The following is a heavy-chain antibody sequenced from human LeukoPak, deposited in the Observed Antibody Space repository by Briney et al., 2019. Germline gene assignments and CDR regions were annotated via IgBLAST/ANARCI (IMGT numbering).Heavy chain of an antibody. CDR2: IYPGDSDP. CDR1: GYSFTTYW. V-gene: IGHV5-51*01. D-gene: IGHD3-3*01. J-gene: IGHJ4*02. Sequence: GESLKISCKVSGYSFTTYWIAWVRQMPGKGLEWMGIIYPGDSDPRYSPSFQGQVTISADKSINTAYLQWSSLKASDTAIYYCARLSDFALDYWGQGTLVTVSS. CDR3: ARLSDFALDY.